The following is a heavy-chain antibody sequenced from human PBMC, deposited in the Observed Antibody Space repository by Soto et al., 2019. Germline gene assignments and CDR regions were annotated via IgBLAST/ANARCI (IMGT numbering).Heavy chain of an antibody. CDR3: ATANPGNKLYYLSGLDV. Sequence: GGSLRLSFLASGFPFGTYGIHWVRQAPGKWLQWVSLISYEGSNTYYAASVKGLLTISRDNSKNTLYMQMNSLRPEDTGAYFCATANPGNKLYYLSGLDVWGQGTSVTVYS. J-gene: IGHJ6*02. V-gene: IGHV3-30-3*01. CDR2: ISYEGSNT. CDR1: GFPFGTYG. D-gene: IGHD3-22*01.